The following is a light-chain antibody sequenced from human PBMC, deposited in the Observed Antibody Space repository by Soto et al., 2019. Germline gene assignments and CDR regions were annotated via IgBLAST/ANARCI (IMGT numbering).Light chain of an antibody. Sequence: QSALTQPASVSGSPGQSITISCTGTSSDVGGYNYVSWYQQHPGKAPKLMIYDVSNRPSGVSNRFSGSKSGNTASLTISELQAEDEADYYCSSYGSSSSYVFGTGTKLTVL. J-gene: IGLJ1*01. CDR3: SSYGSSSSYV. CDR1: SSDVGGYNY. CDR2: DVS. V-gene: IGLV2-14*01.